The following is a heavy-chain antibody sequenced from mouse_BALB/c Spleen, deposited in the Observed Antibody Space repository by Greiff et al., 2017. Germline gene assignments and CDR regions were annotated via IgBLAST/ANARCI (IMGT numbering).Heavy chain of an antibody. CDR2: INSNGGST. J-gene: IGHJ4*01. V-gene: IGHV5-6-3*01. D-gene: IGHD2-14*01. CDR1: GFTFSSYG. CDR3: ARRYDGFYAMDY. Sequence: DVKLVESGGGLVQPGGSLKLSCAASGFTFSSYGMSWVRQTPDKRLELVATINSNGGSTYYPDSVKGRFTISRDNAKNTLYLQMSSLKSEDTAMYYCARRYDGFYAMDYWGQGTSVTVSS.